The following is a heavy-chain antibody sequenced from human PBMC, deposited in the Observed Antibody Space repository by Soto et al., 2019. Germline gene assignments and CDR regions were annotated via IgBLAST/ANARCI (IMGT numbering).Heavy chain of an antibody. Sequence: QVQLQESGPGLVKPSETMSLTCTVSGGSVSSGRYYWSWIRQPPGNGLEWIGYIHDSGSTNSTPSLKCRVTLSVDTSKNQFALKLSAVTSADTAVYYCARVLVVASNSHYYYGMDVWGHGTTVTVS. V-gene: IGHV4-61*01. CDR3: ARVLVVASNSHYYYGMDV. D-gene: IGHD2-15*01. CDR1: GGSVSSGRYY. CDR2: IHDSGST. J-gene: IGHJ6*02.